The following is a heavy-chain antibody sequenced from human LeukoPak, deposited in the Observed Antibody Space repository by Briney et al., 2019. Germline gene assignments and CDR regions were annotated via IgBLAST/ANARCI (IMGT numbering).Heavy chain of an antibody. CDR2: IYHSGST. Sequence: SETLSLTCTVSGGSIRSSNYYWGWIRQPPGKGLEWIGNIYHSGSTYYNPSLKSRVTISVDTSKNQFSLNLISVTAADTAVYYCARADYSSTWSHDYYYMDVWGKGTTVTVSS. V-gene: IGHV4-39*07. CDR3: ARADYSSTWSHDYYYMDV. CDR1: GGSIRSSNYY. J-gene: IGHJ6*03. D-gene: IGHD6-13*01.